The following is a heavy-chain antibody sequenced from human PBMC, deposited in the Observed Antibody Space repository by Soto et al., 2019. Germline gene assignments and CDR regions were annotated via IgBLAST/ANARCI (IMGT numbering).Heavy chain of an antibody. D-gene: IGHD2-15*01. J-gene: IGHJ6*02. CDR2: INPNSGGT. Sequence: GASVKVSCKASGYTFTGYYMHWVRQAPGQGLEWMGWINPNSGGTNYAQMFQGRVTMTRDTSISTAYMELSRLRSDDTAVYYCARGSPLHYFVVVVAAAQDYYYGMDVWGQGTTVTVSS. CDR1: GYTFTGYY. V-gene: IGHV1-2*02. CDR3: ARGSPLHYFVVVVAAAQDYYYGMDV.